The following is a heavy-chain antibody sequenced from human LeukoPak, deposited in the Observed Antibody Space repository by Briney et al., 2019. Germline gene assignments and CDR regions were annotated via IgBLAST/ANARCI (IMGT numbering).Heavy chain of an antibody. CDR3: ARHAAAGYYYYYYYYMDV. Sequence: PGGSLRLSCAASGFIFSSYWMSWVRQAPGKGLEWVANIKQDGSKKYYVDSVKGRFTISRDNAKNSLYLQMSSLRAEDTAVYYCARHAAAGYYYYYYYYMDVWGKGTTVTVSS. CDR1: GFIFSSYW. D-gene: IGHD6-13*01. CDR2: IKQDGSKK. V-gene: IGHV3-7*01. J-gene: IGHJ6*03.